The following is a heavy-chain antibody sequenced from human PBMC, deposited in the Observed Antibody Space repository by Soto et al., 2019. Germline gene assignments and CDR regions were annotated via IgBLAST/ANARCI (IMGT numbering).Heavy chain of an antibody. CDR2: INHSGST. CDR3: ARQGTGLLYGTRYYYYGMDV. Sequence: SETLSLTCAVYGGSFSGYYWSWIRQPPGKGLEWIGEINHSGSTNYNPSLKSRVTISVDTSKNQFSLKLSSVTAADTAVYYCARQGTGLLYGTRYYYYGMDVWGQGTTVTVSS. V-gene: IGHV4-34*01. D-gene: IGHD3-3*01. CDR1: GGSFSGYY. J-gene: IGHJ6*02.